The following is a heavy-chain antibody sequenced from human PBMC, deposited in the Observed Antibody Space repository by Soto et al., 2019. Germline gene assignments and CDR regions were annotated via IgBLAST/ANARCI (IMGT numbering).Heavy chain of an antibody. CDR1: GGTFSSYT. CDR3: ASIPNYYYSYMDV. V-gene: IGHV1-69*02. J-gene: IGHJ6*03. D-gene: IGHD2-2*02. CDR2: IIPILGIA. Sequence: ASVKVSCKASGGTFSSYTISWVRQAPGQGLEWMGRIIPILGIANYAQKFQGRVTITADKSTSTAYMELSSLRSEDTAVYYCASIPNYYYSYMDVWGKGTTVTVSS.